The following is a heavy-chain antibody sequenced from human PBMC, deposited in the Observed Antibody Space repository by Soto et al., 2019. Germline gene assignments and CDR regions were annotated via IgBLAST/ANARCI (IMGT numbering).Heavy chain of an antibody. Sequence: ASVKVSCKASGYTFTSYGISWVRQAPGQGLEWMGWINTYNGNTYYAQILQGGVTMTTDTSTSTAYVELRSLKSDDTAVYHCARDLHYDLLTGFPGAFFGYWGQGTLVTVSS. CDR2: INTYNGNT. D-gene: IGHD3-9*01. CDR1: GYTFTSYG. V-gene: IGHV1-18*01. CDR3: ARDLHYDLLTGFPGAFFGY. J-gene: IGHJ4*02.